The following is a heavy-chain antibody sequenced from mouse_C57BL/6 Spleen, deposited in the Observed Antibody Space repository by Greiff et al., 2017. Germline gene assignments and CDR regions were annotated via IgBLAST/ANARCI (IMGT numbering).Heavy chain of an antibody. CDR2: ISSGGSYT. CDR1: GFTFSSYG. Sequence: EVQLQESGGDLVKPGGSLKLSCAASGFTFSSYGMSWVRQTPDKRLEWVATISSGGSYTYYPDSVKGRFTISRDNAKNTLYLQMSSLKSEDTAMYYCASLTAYFDYWGQGTTLTVSS. D-gene: IGHD1-2*01. J-gene: IGHJ2*01. V-gene: IGHV5-6*01. CDR3: ASLTAYFDY.